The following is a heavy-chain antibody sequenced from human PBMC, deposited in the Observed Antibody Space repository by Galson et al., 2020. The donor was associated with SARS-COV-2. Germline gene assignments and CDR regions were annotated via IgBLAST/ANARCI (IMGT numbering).Heavy chain of an antibody. J-gene: IGHJ4*02. CDR2: ISSNGGTS. Sequence: SCSASGFTFSDFAMHWVRQAPGKGLEYVSAISSNGGTSFYADSVNGRFTMSRDNAKNTFYLQMTGLRVEDTAFYYCLSFSSTRDNYWGQGTLVTVTS. V-gene: IGHV3-64D*09. D-gene: IGHD6-13*01. CDR1: GFTFSDFA. CDR3: LSFSSTRDNY.